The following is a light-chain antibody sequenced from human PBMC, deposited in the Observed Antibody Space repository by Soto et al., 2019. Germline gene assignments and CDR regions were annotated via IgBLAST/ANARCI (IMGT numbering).Light chain of an antibody. CDR2: DAS. Sequence: EIVLTQSPATLSLSPGERATLSCRASQSVSSYLAWYQQKPGQAPRLLIYDASNRATGIPARFSGSGSGTDFTLTISNLQPEDFASYYCQQSYSAPYTFGQGTRLEIK. CDR3: QQSYSAPYT. CDR1: QSVSSY. J-gene: IGKJ5*01. V-gene: IGKV3-11*01.